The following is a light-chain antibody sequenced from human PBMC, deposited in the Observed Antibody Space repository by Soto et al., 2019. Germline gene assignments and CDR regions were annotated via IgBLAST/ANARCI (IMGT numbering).Light chain of an antibody. CDR1: QSVSSSY. J-gene: IGKJ4*01. CDR2: GAS. CDR3: QQYGRSPLT. V-gene: IGKV3-20*01. Sequence: EIVLTQSPGTLSLSPGERGTLSCRASQSVSSSYLAWYQQKPGQAPRLLIYGASNRASGIPDRFSGGGSGTDFTLTISRLEPEDFAVYFCQQYGRSPLTFGGGTKVEIK.